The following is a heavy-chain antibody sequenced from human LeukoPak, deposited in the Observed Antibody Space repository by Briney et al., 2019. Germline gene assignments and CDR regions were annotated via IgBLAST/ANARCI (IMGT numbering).Heavy chain of an antibody. D-gene: IGHD6-19*01. V-gene: IGHV3-30*04. J-gene: IGHJ5*01. Sequence: TGGSLRLSCAASGFTFSNYAMHWVRQAQGTGLEWVALISYDGSSIRYADSVRGRFTISRDNFKNTLYLEVSSLRADDTAVYYCVRDHSTGGSGWYYDSWGQGTLLTVSP. CDR2: ISYDGSSI. CDR1: GFTFSNYA. CDR3: VRDHSTGGSGWYYDS.